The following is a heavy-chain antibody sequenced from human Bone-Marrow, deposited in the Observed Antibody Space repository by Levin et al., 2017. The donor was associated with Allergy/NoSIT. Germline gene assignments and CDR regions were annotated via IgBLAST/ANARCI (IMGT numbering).Heavy chain of an antibody. Sequence: SCKASGYTFTSYAIQWVRQATGQRLEWMGWINAGNGGTKYSQRFQGRVTITRDTSANTAYMELTSLTSEDTAVYYCARDIVYSSSGFDYWGQGTLVTVSS. D-gene: IGHD3-22*01. CDR1: GYTFTSYA. CDR3: ARDIVYSSSGFDY. V-gene: IGHV1-3*01. CDR2: INAGNGGT. J-gene: IGHJ4*02.